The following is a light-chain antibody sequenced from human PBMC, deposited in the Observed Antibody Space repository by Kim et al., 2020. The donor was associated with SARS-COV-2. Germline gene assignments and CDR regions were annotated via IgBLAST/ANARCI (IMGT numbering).Light chain of an antibody. CDR1: SGRIASNF. CDR2: EDN. Sequence: ESPGKTVTISCTRSSGRIASNFVQWYQQRPGSAPTSVFYEDNQRPSWVPDRFSGSIDDSSNSASLTISGLKTEDEADYYCQSGRLFGGGTQLTVL. CDR3: QSGRL. V-gene: IGLV6-57*03. J-gene: IGLJ2*01.